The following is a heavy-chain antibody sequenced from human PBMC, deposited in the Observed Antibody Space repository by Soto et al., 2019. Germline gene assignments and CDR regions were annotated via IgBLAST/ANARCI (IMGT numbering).Heavy chain of an antibody. D-gene: IGHD2-2*01. Sequence: GWSLRLSCAASGFTFSSYGMHWVRQAPGKGLEWVAVISYDGSNKYYADSVKGRFTISRDNSKNTLYLQMNSLRAEDTAVYYCARDLIVVVPAATPGDYYYYGMDVWGQGTTVTVSS. J-gene: IGHJ6*02. CDR2: ISYDGSNK. CDR1: GFTFSSYG. V-gene: IGHV3-30*03. CDR3: ARDLIVVVPAATPGDYYYYGMDV.